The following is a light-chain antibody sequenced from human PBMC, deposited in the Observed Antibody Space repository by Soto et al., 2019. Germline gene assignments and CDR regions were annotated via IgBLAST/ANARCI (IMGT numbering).Light chain of an antibody. CDR2: DAS. V-gene: IGKV3-11*01. J-gene: IGKJ5*01. CDR3: QQRSNWPPIT. CDR1: QSVSSY. Sequence: EIVLTQSPATLSLSPGERATLSCRASQSVSSYLAWYQQKPGQAPRLLIYDASNRATGIPTRFSGSGSGTDFTLTISSLAPEDLAVYYCQQRSNWPPITFGQGTRLEIK.